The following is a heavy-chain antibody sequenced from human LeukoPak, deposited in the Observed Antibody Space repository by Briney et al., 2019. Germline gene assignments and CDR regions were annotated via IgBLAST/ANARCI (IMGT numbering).Heavy chain of an antibody. CDR1: GHTFTIYD. D-gene: IGHD1-1*01. Sequence: GPSVNVSCKACGHTFTIYDINWVRQATGKGLEWMGWMNPNSGNTGYAQKFQGRVTMTRNTSISTAYMELSSLRSEDTAVYYCARNDDYAFYGMDVWGQGTTVTVSS. J-gene: IGHJ6*02. CDR2: MNPNSGNT. V-gene: IGHV1-8*01. CDR3: ARNDDYAFYGMDV.